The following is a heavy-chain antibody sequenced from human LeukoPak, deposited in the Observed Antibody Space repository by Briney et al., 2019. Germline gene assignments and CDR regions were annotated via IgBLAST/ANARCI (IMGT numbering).Heavy chain of an antibody. V-gene: IGHV3-7*01. D-gene: IGHD3-22*01. Sequence: GGSLRLSCAASGFTFSSYWMSWVRQAPGKGLEWVVNIKQDGSEKYYVDSVKGRFTISRDNAKNSLYLQMNSLRAEDTAVYYCVRADYDSSGYYAYYYGMDVWGQGTTVTVSS. CDR2: IKQDGSEK. CDR1: GFTFSSYW. J-gene: IGHJ6*02. CDR3: VRADYDSSGYYAYYYGMDV.